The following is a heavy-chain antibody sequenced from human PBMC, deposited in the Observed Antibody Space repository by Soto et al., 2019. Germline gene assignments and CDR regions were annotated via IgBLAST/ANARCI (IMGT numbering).Heavy chain of an antibody. CDR2: IYYSGST. CDR1: GGSISSYY. V-gene: IGHV4-59*01. D-gene: IGHD1-7*01. J-gene: IGHJ5*02. Sequence: PSETLSLTCTVSGGSISSYYWSWIRQPPGKGLEWIGYIYYSGSTNYNPSLKSRVTISVDTSKNQFSLKLSSVTAADTAVYYCARDHPITGTTNSWFDPWGQGTLVTVSS. CDR3: ARDHPITGTTNSWFDP.